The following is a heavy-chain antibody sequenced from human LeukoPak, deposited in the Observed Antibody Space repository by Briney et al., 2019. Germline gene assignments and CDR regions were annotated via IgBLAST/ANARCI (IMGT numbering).Heavy chain of an antibody. CDR3: ARSIGLTGGGVDV. J-gene: IGHJ6*02. CDR2: ITNGGSTI. Sequence: GGSLRLSCAASGFTFSDYNMNWARQAPGKGLEWVSYITNGGSTIHHADSVKDRFTISRDNAKKTLYLQMNSLRAEDTAVYYCARSIGLTGGGVDVWGQGTTVTVSS. CDR1: GFTFSDYN. D-gene: IGHD3-9*01. V-gene: IGHV3-11*01.